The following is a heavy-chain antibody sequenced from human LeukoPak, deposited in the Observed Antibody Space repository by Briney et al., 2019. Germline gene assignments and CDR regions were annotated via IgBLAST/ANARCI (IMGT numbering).Heavy chain of an antibody. V-gene: IGHV1-69*13. D-gene: IGHD3-3*01. Sequence: SVKVSCKASGGTFSSYTISWVRQAPGQGLEWMGGIIPIFGTANYAQKFQGRVTITADESTSTAYMELSSLRSEDTAVYYCARNNYDFWSGYPSNYYYMDVWGKGTTVTVSS. J-gene: IGHJ6*03. CDR1: GGTFSSYT. CDR2: IIPIFGTA. CDR3: ARNNYDFWSGYPSNYYYMDV.